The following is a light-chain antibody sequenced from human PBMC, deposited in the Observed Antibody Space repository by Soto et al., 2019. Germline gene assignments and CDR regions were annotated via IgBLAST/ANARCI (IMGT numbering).Light chain of an antibody. Sequence: QAVLTQPPSASGTPGQRVTISCSGNSSNIGSNTGNWYQQLPGTAPKLLIYSNNRRPSGVPDRFSGSKSGTSASLAISGLQSDDEADYYCAAWDDSLNGQVFGGGTKLTVL. J-gene: IGLJ3*02. CDR3: AAWDDSLNGQV. V-gene: IGLV1-44*01. CDR2: SNN. CDR1: SSNIGSNT.